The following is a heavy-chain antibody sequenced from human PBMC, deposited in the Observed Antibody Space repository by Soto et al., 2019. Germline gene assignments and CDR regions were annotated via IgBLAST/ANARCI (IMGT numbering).Heavy chain of an antibody. J-gene: IGHJ4*02. CDR2: INAGNGNT. D-gene: IGHD3-9*01. CDR1: GYTFTSYA. CDR3: SIEPYYDILTCFYPFDF. V-gene: IGHV1-3*01. Sequence: ASVKVSCKASGYTFTSYAMHWVRQAPGQRLEWMGWINAGNGNTKYSQKFQGRVTITRDTSASTAYMEMSSLRSEDTVFFFFSIEPYYDILTCFYPFDFWAQGPLVPVSP.